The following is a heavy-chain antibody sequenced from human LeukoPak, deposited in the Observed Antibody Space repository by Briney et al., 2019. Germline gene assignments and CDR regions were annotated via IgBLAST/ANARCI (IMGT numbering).Heavy chain of an antibody. V-gene: IGHV3-23*01. CDR3: AKGRDSSGYYVWVFDY. CDR2: ISGSGGST. D-gene: IGHD3-22*01. J-gene: IGHJ4*02. CDR1: GFTFSSYA. Sequence: GGSLRLSCAASGFTFSSYAMSWVRQAPGKGLEWVSAISGSGGSTYYADSVKGRFTISRDNSKNTLYLQMNSLRAEDTAVYYCAKGRDSSGYYVWVFDYWGQGTLVTVSS.